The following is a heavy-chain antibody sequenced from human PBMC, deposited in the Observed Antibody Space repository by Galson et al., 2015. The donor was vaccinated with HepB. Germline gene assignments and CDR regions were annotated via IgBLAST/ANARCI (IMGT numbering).Heavy chain of an antibody. D-gene: IGHD2-2*01. V-gene: IGHV4-34*01. CDR1: GGSFSGYY. J-gene: IGHJ6*02. Sequence: SETLSVTCAVYGGSFSGYYWSWIRQPPGKGLEWIGEINHSGSTNYNPSLKSRVTISVDTSKNQFSLKLSSVTAADTAVYYCARSLSGTSCYYCHGMDVWGQGTTVTVSS. CDR2: INHSGST. CDR3: ARSLSGTSCYYCHGMDV.